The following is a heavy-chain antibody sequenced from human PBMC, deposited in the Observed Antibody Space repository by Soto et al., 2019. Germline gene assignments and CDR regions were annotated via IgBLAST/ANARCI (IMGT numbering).Heavy chain of an antibody. Sequence: QVQLVQSGAEVKKPGSSVKVSCKASGGTFSSYTISWVRQAPGQGLEWMGRIIPILGIANYAQKFQGRVTITADKXPSPAYMELSSLRSEDTAVYYCAMEYCSSTSCYRDYWGQGTLVTVSS. CDR2: IIPILGIA. CDR3: AMEYCSSTSCYRDY. CDR1: GGTFSSYT. D-gene: IGHD2-2*02. V-gene: IGHV1-69*02. J-gene: IGHJ4*02.